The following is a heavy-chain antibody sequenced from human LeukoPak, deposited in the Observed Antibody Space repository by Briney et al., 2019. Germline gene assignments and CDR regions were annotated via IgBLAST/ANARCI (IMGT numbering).Heavy chain of an antibody. CDR2: ISSSGGGT. CDR3: AKAVLPDYYYYGLDV. D-gene: IGHD4/OR15-4a*01. J-gene: IGHJ6*02. V-gene: IGHV3-23*01. CDR1: GFTFTSHA. Sequence: GGSLRLSCAASGFTFTSHAMSWVRQAPGKRLEWVSTISSSGGGTYYADSVKGRFTISRDNSKNTQYLQMNSLRVEDTALYYCAKAVLPDYYYYGLDVWGHGTTVTVSS.